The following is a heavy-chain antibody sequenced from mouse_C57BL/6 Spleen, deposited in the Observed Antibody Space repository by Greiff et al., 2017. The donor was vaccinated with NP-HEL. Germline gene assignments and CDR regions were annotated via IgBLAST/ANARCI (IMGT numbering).Heavy chain of an antibody. Sequence: QVQLQQSGAELVKPGASVKLSCKASGYTFTSYWMQWVKQRPGQGLEWIGEIDPSDSYTNYNQKFKGKATLTVDTSSSTAYMQLSSLTSEDSAVYYCAKISGDYWGQGTTLTVSS. CDR1: GYTFTSYW. J-gene: IGHJ2*01. V-gene: IGHV1-50*01. CDR3: AKISGDY. CDR2: IDPSDSYT.